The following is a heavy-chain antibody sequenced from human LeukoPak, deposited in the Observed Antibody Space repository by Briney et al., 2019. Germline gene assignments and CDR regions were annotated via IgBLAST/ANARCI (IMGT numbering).Heavy chain of an antibody. CDR3: ARSSWIGSYQWGLDI. CDR1: GYTFTELS. J-gene: IGHJ3*02. Sequence: ASVKVSCKVFGYTFTELSMHWVRQAPGQGLEWMGIINPSGGSTSYAQKFQGRVTMTRDMSTSTVYMELSSLRSEDTAVYYCARSSWIGSYQWGLDIWGQGTMVTVSS. CDR2: INPSGGST. V-gene: IGHV1-46*01. D-gene: IGHD1-26*01.